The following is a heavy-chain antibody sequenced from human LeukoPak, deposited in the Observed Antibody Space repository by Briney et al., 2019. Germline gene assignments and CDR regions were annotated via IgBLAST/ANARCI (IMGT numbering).Heavy chain of an antibody. V-gene: IGHV4-59*01. CDR2: IYYSGST. CDR1: GGSISSYY. J-gene: IGHJ4*02. Sequence: SETLSLTCTVSGGSISSYYWSWIRQPPGKGLEWIGYIYYSGSTNYNPSLKSRVTTSVDTSKNQFSLKLSSVTAADTAVYYCARVVYGGNFDYWGQGTLVTVSS. CDR3: ARVVYGGNFDY. D-gene: IGHD4-23*01.